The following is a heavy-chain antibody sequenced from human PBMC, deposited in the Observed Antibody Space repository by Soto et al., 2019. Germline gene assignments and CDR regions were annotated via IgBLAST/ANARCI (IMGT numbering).Heavy chain of an antibody. CDR3: VHPPPHFAWLPRGDY. CDR1: GFTFSSYA. Sequence: EGQLLESGGGLVQPGGSLRLSCAASGFTFSSYAMSWVRQTPAQGLEWVSTISGTGRTTYYAASVKGRFTISRDTSKNPLYLQMNSRRAEDTAVYYCVHPPPHFAWLPRGDYWGQGPLVSVSS. J-gene: IGHJ4*02. V-gene: IGHV3-23*01. CDR2: ISGTGRTT. D-gene: IGHD3-9*01.